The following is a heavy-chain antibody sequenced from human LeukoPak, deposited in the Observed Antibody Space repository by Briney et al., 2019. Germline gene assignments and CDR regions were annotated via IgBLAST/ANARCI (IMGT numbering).Heavy chain of an antibody. CDR3: ARAGDYYVSGSYLGY. J-gene: IGHJ4*02. Sequence: SETLSLTCTVSGGSISSYYWSWIRQPPGKGLEWIGYIYYSGSANYNPSLKSRVTISVDTSKNQFSLTLSSVTAADAAVYYCARAGDYYVSGSYLGYWGQGTLVTVSS. CDR1: GGSISSYY. D-gene: IGHD3-10*01. CDR2: IYYSGSA. V-gene: IGHV4-59*01.